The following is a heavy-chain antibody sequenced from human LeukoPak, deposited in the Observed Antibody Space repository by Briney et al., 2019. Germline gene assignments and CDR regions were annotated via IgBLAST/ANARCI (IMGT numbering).Heavy chain of an antibody. D-gene: IGHD2-15*01. V-gene: IGHV3-30*18. CDR3: AKEYCSGGSCYFDY. CDR2: ISYDGSNK. Sequence: GRSLRLSCAASGFTFSSYGMHWVRQAPGKGLEWVAVISYDGSNKYYADSVKGRFTIYRDNSKNTLYLQMNSLRAEDTAVYYCAKEYCSGGSCYFDYWGQGTLVTVSS. CDR1: GFTFSSYG. J-gene: IGHJ4*02.